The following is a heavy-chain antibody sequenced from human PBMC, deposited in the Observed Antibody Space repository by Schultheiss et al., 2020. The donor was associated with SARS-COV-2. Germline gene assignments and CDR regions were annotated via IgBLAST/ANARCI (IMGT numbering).Heavy chain of an antibody. CDR1: GGSFSGYY. Sequence: QTLSLTCAVYGGSFSGYYWSWIRQPPGKALEWLALIDWDDDKYYSTSLKTRLTISKDTSKNQVVLTMTNMDPVDTATYYCARTTEQWRTNWYFDLWGRGTLVTVSS. CDR2: IDWDDDK. V-gene: IGHV2-70*01. J-gene: IGHJ2*01. CDR3: ARTTEQWRTNWYFDL. D-gene: IGHD6-19*01.